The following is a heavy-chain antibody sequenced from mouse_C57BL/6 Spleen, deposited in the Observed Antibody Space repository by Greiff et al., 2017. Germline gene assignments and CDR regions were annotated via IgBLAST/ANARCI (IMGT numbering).Heavy chain of an antibody. J-gene: IGHJ2*01. Sequence: VQLQQSGAELARPGASVKMSCKASGYTFTSYTMHWVKQRPGQGLEWIGYITPSSGYTKSNQKFKDKATLTADKSSSTAYMQLSSLTSEDSAVYYCARYGPFDYWGQGTTLTVSS. CDR2: ITPSSGYT. CDR3: ARYGPFDY. CDR1: GYTFTSYT. V-gene: IGHV1-4*01. D-gene: IGHD2-10*02.